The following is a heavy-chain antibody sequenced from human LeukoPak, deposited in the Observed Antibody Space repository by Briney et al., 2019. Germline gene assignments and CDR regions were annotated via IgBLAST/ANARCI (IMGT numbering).Heavy chain of an antibody. CDR2: IYYSGST. D-gene: IGHD2-2*01. CDR1: GGSISSYY. Sequence: SETLSLTCTVSGGSISSYYWSWIRQPPGKGLEWIGYIYYSGSTNYNPSLKSRVTISVDTSKNQFSLKPSSVTAADTAVYYCAREDQLLTGWFDPWGQGTLVTVSS. J-gene: IGHJ5*02. V-gene: IGHV4-59*01. CDR3: AREDQLLTGWFDP.